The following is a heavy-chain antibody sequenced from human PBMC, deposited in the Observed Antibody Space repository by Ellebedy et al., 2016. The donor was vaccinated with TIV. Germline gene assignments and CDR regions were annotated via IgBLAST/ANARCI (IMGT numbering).Heavy chain of an antibody. CDR1: GYSFTSYG. V-gene: IGHV1-18*04. CDR2: ISAYNGNT. CDR3: ARVRYCSGGSCYPYYYYYGMDV. J-gene: IGHJ6*02. D-gene: IGHD2-15*01. Sequence: GESLKISXKGSGYSFTSYGISWVRQAPGQGLEWMGWISAYNGNTNYAQKLQGRVTMTTDTSTSTAYMELSSLRSEDTAVYYCARVRYCSGGSCYPYYYYYGMDVWGQGTTVTVSS.